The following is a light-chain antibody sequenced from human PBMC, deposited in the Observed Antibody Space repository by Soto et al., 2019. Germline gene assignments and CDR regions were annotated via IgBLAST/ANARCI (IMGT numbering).Light chain of an antibody. CDR1: QSIGTY. J-gene: IGKJ1*01. CDR2: GAS. CDR3: QQSYSTPT. Sequence: DIQVTQSPSSLSASVGDRVTITCRASQSIGTYLNWNHQKPGKAPQLLIYGASTLQSGVPSRFSASGSGTHFTLTISSLQPEDFGTYSCQQSYSTPTFGQGTKVDIK. V-gene: IGKV1-39*01.